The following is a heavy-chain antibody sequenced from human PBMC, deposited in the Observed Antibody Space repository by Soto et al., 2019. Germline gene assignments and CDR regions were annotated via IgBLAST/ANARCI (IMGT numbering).Heavy chain of an antibody. Sequence: SETLSLTCTVSGGSISSSSYYWGWIRQPPGKGLEWIGSIYYSGSTYYNPPLKSRVTISVDTSKNQFSLKLSSVTAADTAVYYCARRLYYDSSGFEGGGMDVWGPGTSVTVSS. J-gene: IGHJ6*02. D-gene: IGHD3-22*01. CDR3: ARRLYYDSSGFEGGGMDV. CDR1: GGSISSSSYY. V-gene: IGHV4-39*01. CDR2: IYYSGST.